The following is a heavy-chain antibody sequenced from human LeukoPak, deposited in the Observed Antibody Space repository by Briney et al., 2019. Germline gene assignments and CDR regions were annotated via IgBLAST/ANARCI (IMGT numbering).Heavy chain of an antibody. CDR3: AAGKVGAANFDY. V-gene: IGHV1-69*05. Sequence: GASVKVSCKASGGTFSSYAISWVRQAPGQGLEWMGRIIPIFGTANYAQKFQGRVTITTDESTSTAYMELSSLRSEDTAVYYCAAGKVGAANFDYWGQGTLVTVSS. J-gene: IGHJ4*02. CDR2: IIPIFGTA. CDR1: GGTFSSYA. D-gene: IGHD1-26*01.